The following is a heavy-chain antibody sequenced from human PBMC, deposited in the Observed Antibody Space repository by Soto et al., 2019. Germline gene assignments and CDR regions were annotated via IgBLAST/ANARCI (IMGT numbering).Heavy chain of an antibody. CDR1: GFTFSTYS. CDR2: ISSRSIRI. V-gene: IGHV3-48*02. J-gene: IGHJ4*02. D-gene: IGHD1-1*01. CDR3: ATDRVDTTTSTFDY. Sequence: EVQLVESGGGLVQPGGSLRLSCAASGFTFSTYSMNWVRQAPGKGLEWVSYISSRSIRIYYADSVKGRFSVSRDNARNSLYLQMNSLRDEDTAVYYCATDRVDTTTSTFDYWGQGTLVTVSS.